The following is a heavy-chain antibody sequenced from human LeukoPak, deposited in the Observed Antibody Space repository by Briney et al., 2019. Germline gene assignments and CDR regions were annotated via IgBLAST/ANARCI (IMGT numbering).Heavy chain of an antibody. CDR3: ASLLVGTNFDY. D-gene: IGHD1-26*01. CDR2: IQNDGSNT. V-gene: IGHV3-30*02. CDR1: GFSFSNYG. J-gene: IGHJ4*02. Sequence: PGGSLRLSCAASGFSFSNYGIHWVRQAPGKGLEWVAFIQNDGSNTYYAVSVKGRFTISRDNSKNTLYLQMNSLRADDTAVYDCASLLVGTNFDYWGQGTLVTVSS.